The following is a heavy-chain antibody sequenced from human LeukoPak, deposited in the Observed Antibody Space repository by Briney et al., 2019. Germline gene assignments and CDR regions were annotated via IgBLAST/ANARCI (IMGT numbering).Heavy chain of an antibody. Sequence: GSLRLSCSASGFTFSSFAMSWVRQAPGKGLEWVSVIYSGGSTYYADSVKGRFTISRDNSKNTLYLQMNSLRAEDTAVYYCARGRLYYDILTGYSNDAFDIWGQGTMVTVSS. V-gene: IGHV3-53*01. CDR3: ARGRLYYDILTGYSNDAFDI. J-gene: IGHJ3*02. CDR1: GFTFSSFA. CDR2: IYSGGST. D-gene: IGHD3-9*01.